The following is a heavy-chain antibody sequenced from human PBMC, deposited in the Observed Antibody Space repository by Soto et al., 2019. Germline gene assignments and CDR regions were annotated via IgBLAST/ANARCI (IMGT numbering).Heavy chain of an antibody. J-gene: IGHJ4*02. Sequence: GGSLRLSCAASGFTFSSYAMSWVRQAPGKGLEWVSAISGSGGSTYYADSVKGRFTISRDNSKNTLYLQMNSLRAEDTAVYYCAKDRLYYDILTGHYRPLYYFDYWGQGTLVTVSS. CDR1: GFTFSSYA. CDR2: ISGSGGST. V-gene: IGHV3-23*01. CDR3: AKDRLYYDILTGHYRPLYYFDY. D-gene: IGHD3-9*01.